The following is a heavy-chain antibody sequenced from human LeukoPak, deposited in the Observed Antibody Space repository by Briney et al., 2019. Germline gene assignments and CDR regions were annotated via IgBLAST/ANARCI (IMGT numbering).Heavy chain of an antibody. D-gene: IGHD2-15*01. CDR1: GASITRYY. V-gene: IGHV4-59*12. CDR3: ARDSVVVGIGYYFDY. CDR2: TYYSGTT. J-gene: IGHJ4*02. Sequence: SETLSLTCSVSGASITRYYWNWIRQSPGKGLEWIAYTYYSGTTNYNPSLKSRVTISVDTAKNQFSLKVSSVTAADTAVYYCARDSVVVGIGYYFDYWGQGTLVTVSS.